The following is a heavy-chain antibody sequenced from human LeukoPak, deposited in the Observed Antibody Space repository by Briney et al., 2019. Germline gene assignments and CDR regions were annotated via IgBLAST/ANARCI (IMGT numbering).Heavy chain of an antibody. Sequence: ASVNVSFKASGYTFTIYGISWVRQAPGQGLEWMGWISAYNGNTNYAQKLQGRVTMTTDTSTSTAFMELRSLTSDDTAVYYCARVMGGSYLDYWGQGTLVIVSS. CDR2: ISAYNGNT. V-gene: IGHV1-18*01. CDR1: GYTFTIYG. D-gene: IGHD3-16*02. J-gene: IGHJ4*02. CDR3: ARVMGGSYLDY.